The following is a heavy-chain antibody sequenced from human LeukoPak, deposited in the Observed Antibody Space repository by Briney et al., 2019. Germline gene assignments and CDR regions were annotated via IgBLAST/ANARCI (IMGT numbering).Heavy chain of an antibody. J-gene: IGHJ6*03. V-gene: IGHV1-2*02. CDR1: GYTFTGYY. D-gene: IGHD3-10*01. Sequence: ASVKVSCKASGYTFTGYYMHWVRQAPGQGLEWMGWINPNSGGTNYAQKFQGRVTMTRDTSISTAYMELSRLRSDDTAVYYCARVTMDTTQYYYYYMDVWGKGTTVTVSS. CDR3: ARVTMDTTQYYYYYMDV. CDR2: INPNSGGT.